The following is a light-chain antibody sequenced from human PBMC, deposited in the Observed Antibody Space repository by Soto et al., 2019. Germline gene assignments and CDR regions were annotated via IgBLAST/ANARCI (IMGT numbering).Light chain of an antibody. CDR2: GAS. Sequence: EIVMTQSPATLSVSPGERATLSCRASQSVSSNLAWYQQKPGQAPRLLIYGASTRATGIPARFSGSGSGTDFTLTISRLEPEDFAVYYCQEHASIFGQGTRLEI. CDR1: QSVSSN. CDR3: QEHASI. V-gene: IGKV3-15*01. J-gene: IGKJ5*01.